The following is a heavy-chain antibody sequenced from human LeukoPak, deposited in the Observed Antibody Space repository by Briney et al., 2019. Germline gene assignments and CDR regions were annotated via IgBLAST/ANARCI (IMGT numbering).Heavy chain of an antibody. Sequence: SVKVSCKASGGTFSSYAISWVRQAPGQGLEWMGGIIPIFGTANYAQKFQGRVTITTDESTSTAYMELSSLRSENTAVYYCARGAYYYDSSGLAPFDYWGQGTLVTVSS. CDR2: IIPIFGTA. CDR3: ARGAYYYDSSGLAPFDY. CDR1: GGTFSSYA. J-gene: IGHJ4*02. V-gene: IGHV1-69*05. D-gene: IGHD3-22*01.